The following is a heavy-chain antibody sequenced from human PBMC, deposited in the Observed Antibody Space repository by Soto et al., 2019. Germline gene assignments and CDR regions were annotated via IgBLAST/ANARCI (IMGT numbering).Heavy chain of an antibody. CDR2: IYYSGST. CDR3: ARSVTYCSSTSCSYYFDY. D-gene: IGHD2-2*01. J-gene: IGHJ4*02. Sequence: SETLSLTCTVSGGSISSYYWSWIRQPPGKGLEWIGYIYYSGSTNYNPSLKSRVTISVDTSKNQFSLKLSSVTAADTAVYYCARSVTYCSSTSCSYYFDYWGQGTRVTVS. CDR1: GGSISSYY. V-gene: IGHV4-59*01.